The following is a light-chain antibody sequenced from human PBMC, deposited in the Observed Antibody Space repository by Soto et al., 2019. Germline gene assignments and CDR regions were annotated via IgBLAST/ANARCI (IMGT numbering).Light chain of an antibody. CDR2: AAS. Sequence: DIQMTQSPSTLSASVGDRVTITCRASQNINSWLVWYQQKPGKAPKLLIYAASSLQSGVPSRFSGSGSGTDFTLTISGLQPEDLATYYCQQANSFPWTFGQGTKVDIK. V-gene: IGKV1-12*01. CDR3: QQANSFPWT. CDR1: QNINSW. J-gene: IGKJ1*01.